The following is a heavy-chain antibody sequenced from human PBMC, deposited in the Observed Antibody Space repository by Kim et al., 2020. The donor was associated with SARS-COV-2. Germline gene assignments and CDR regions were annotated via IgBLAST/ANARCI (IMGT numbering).Heavy chain of an antibody. CDR3: ARYATWYFDL. Sequence: STSYAQKFHGRVTMTRDTSTSTVYMELSSLRSEDTAVYYCARYATWYFDLWGRGTLVTVSS. J-gene: IGHJ2*01. CDR2: ST. V-gene: IGHV1-46*01.